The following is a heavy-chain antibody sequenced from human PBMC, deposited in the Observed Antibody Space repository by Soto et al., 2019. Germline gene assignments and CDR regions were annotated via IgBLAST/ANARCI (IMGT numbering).Heavy chain of an antibody. V-gene: IGHV3-23*01. CDR3: AKWWGSYSIAGEWYFDY. Sequence: GGSLRLSCAASGFTFSSYAMSWVRQAPGKGLEWVSAISGSGGSTYYADSVKGRFTISRDNSKNTLYLQMNSLRAEDTAVYYCAKWWGSYSIAGEWYFDYWGQGTLVTVSS. CDR2: ISGSGGST. CDR1: GFTFSSYA. J-gene: IGHJ4*02. D-gene: IGHD3-16*01.